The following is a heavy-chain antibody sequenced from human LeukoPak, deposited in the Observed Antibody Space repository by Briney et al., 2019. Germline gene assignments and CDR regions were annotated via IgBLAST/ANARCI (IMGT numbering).Heavy chain of an antibody. CDR2: INWNGGST. D-gene: IGHD5-18*01. Sequence: GGSLRLSCAASGFTFDDYGMSWVRQAPGKGLEWVSGINWNGGSTGYADSVKGRFTISRDNSKNTLYLQMNSLRAEDTAVYYCAKDRRGYSYGCVDYWGQGTLVTVSS. J-gene: IGHJ4*02. CDR1: GFTFDDYG. V-gene: IGHV3-20*04. CDR3: AKDRRGYSYGCVDY.